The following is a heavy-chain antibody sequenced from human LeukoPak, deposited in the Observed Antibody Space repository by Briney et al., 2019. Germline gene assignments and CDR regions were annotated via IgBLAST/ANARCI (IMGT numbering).Heavy chain of an antibody. D-gene: IGHD3/OR15-3a*01. V-gene: IGHV3-66*02. J-gene: IGHJ6*03. CDR3: ASTTLDRTYYYYYMDV. Sequence: GGSLRLSCAASGFTFSSNYMSWVRQAPGKGLEWVSVIYSGGSTYYADSVKGRFTISRDNSKNTLYLQMNSLRAEDTAVYYCASTTLDRTYYYYYMDVWGKGTTVTVSS. CDR2: IYSGGST. CDR1: GFTFSSNY.